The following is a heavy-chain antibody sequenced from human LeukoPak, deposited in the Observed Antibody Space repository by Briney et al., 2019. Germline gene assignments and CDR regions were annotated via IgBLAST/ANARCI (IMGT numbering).Heavy chain of an antibody. V-gene: IGHV3-23*01. D-gene: IGHD5-18*01. CDR3: AKDLRIQLWVFDY. Sequence: PGGSLRLSCAASGFTFSSYAMSWVRQAPGKGLEWVSAISGSGGSTYYADSVKGRFTISRDNSKNTLYLQMNSPRAEDTAVYYCAKDLRIQLWVFDYWGQGTLVTVSS. CDR1: GFTFSSYA. CDR2: ISGSGGST. J-gene: IGHJ4*02.